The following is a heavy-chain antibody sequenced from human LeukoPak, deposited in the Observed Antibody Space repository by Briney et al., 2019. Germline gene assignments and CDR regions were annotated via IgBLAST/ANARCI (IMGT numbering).Heavy chain of an antibody. Sequence: GGSLRLSCAASGFSLSSYGMSRVRQAPGKGLEWVSAISGSGGSTYYADSVKGRFTISRDNSKNTLYLQMNSLRAEDTAVYYCAKPPPLDSSDYYYSGWYFQHCGQGTLVTVSS. CDR1: GFSLSSYG. CDR3: AKPPPLDSSDYYYSGWYFQH. CDR2: ISGSGGST. D-gene: IGHD3-22*01. J-gene: IGHJ1*01. V-gene: IGHV3-23*01.